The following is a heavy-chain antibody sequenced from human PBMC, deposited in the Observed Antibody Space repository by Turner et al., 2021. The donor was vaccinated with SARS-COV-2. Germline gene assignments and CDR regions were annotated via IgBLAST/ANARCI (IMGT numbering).Heavy chain of an antibody. CDR3: AIYRRDYDFWSGAYGMGGMDV. Sequence: EVQLVESGGGLVKPGGSLRLSCAASGFTFSTYSMNWVRQAPWKGLEWVSSISSSSTYIYYADSVKGRFTISRDNAKNSLYLQMNSLRAEDTAVYYCAIYRRDYDFWSGAYGMGGMDVWGQGTTVTVSS. CDR2: ISSSSTYI. D-gene: IGHD3-3*01. J-gene: IGHJ6*02. CDR1: GFTFSTYS. V-gene: IGHV3-21*01.